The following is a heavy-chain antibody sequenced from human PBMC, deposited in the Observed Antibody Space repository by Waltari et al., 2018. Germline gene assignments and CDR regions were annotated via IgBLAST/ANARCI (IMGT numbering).Heavy chain of an antibody. Sequence: QVQLVQSGAEVKKPGSSVKVSCKASGGTFSSYTISWVRQAPGQGLEWMGRIIPIRGIANYAQKFQGRVTITADKSTSTAYMELSSLRSEDTAVYYCARETHLAVAGNPRYFQHWGQGTLVTVSS. J-gene: IGHJ1*01. CDR1: GGTFSSYT. CDR2: IIPIRGIA. CDR3: ARETHLAVAGNPRYFQH. V-gene: IGHV1-69*08. D-gene: IGHD6-19*01.